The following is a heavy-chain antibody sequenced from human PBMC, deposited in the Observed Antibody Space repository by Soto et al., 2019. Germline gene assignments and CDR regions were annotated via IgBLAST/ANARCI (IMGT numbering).Heavy chain of an antibody. J-gene: IGHJ4*02. V-gene: IGHV4-61*01. D-gene: IGHD4-17*01. Sequence: SETLSLTCIVSGDSVSSGSYYWSWIRQPPGKGLEWIGYIYYRGSTNYNPSLKSRVTISIDTSRNQFSLKLNSVTAADTALYYCARGLDYVGFDYWGQGTLVAVSS. CDR3: ARGLDYVGFDY. CDR2: IYYRGST. CDR1: GDSVSSGSYY.